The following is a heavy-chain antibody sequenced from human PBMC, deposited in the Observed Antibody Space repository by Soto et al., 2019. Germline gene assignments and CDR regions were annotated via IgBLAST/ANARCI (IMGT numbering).Heavy chain of an antibody. CDR2: INPSGGST. J-gene: IGHJ2*01. V-gene: IGHV1-46*01. D-gene: IGHD4-17*01. Sequence: ASVKVSCKASGYTFTSYYMHWVRQAPGQGPEWMGIINPSGGSTSYAQKFQGRVTMTRDTSTSTVCMELSSLRSEDTAVYYCARQYGGHWYFDLWGRGTLVTVSS. CDR1: GYTFTSYY. CDR3: ARQYGGHWYFDL.